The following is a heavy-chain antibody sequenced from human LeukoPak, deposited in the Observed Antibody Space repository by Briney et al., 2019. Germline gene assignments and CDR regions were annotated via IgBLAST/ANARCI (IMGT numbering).Heavy chain of an antibody. D-gene: IGHD6-13*01. Sequence: GGSLRLSCAASGFTFSTYGMHWVRQAPGKGLEWVTFIQYDGSSQYYADSVKGRFTISRDNSKNTLYLQMNSLGAEEPAVYYCAKESSRWQYFDYWGQGTLVTVSS. V-gene: IGHV3-30*02. J-gene: IGHJ4*02. CDR1: GFTFSTYG. CDR3: AKESSRWQYFDY. CDR2: IQYDGSSQ.